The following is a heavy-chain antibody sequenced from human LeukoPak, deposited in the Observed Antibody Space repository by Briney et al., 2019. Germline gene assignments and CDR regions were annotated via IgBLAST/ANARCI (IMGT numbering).Heavy chain of an antibody. D-gene: IGHD1-1*01. J-gene: IGHJ4*02. CDR3: ARSAAGTYY. CDR2: ISSSSSYK. CDR1: GFTFKNAW. V-gene: IGHV3-21*01. Sequence: GGSLRLSCAASGFTFKNAWMSWVRQAPGKGLEWVSSISSSSSYKYYTDSVKGRFTISRDNAKNSLYLQMNSLRAEDTAVYYCARSAAGTYYWGQGTLVTVSS.